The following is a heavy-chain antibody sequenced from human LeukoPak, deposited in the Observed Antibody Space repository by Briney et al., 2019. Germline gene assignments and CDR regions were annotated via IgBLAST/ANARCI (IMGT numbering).Heavy chain of an antibody. CDR3: AGGVFGVVNHAFDI. CDR1: GGSISSGDYY. Sequence: SQTLSLTCTVSGGSISSGDYYWSWIRQPPGKGLEWIVYIYYSGSTYYNPSLKSRVTISVDTSKNQFSLKLSSVTAADTAVYYCAGGVFGVVNHAFDIWGQGTMVTVSS. J-gene: IGHJ3*02. CDR2: IYYSGST. D-gene: IGHD3-3*01. V-gene: IGHV4-30-4*01.